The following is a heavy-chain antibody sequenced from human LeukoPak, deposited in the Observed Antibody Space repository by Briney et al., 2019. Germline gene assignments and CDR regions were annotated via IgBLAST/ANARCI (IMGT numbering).Heavy chain of an antibody. CDR2: ISGSGGST. J-gene: IGHJ4*02. CDR1: GFTFSSYA. Sequence: GGSLRLSCAASGFTFSSYAMSWVRQAPGKGLEWVSAISGSGGSTYYADSVKGRFTISRDNSKNTPYLQMNSLRAEDTAVYYCAREEYSSSLSYWGQGTLVTVSS. CDR3: AREEYSSSLSY. V-gene: IGHV3-23*01. D-gene: IGHD6-6*01.